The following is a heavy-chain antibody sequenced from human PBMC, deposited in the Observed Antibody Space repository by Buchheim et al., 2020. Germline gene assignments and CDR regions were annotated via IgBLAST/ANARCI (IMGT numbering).Heavy chain of an antibody. CDR3: ARVADILTGYHFGWFDP. Sequence: QVQLQQWGAGLLKPSETLSLTCAVYGGSFSGYYWSWIRQPPGKGLEWIGEINHSGSTNYNPSLKSRVTISVDTSKNKFSLKLSSVTAADTAVYYCARVADILTGYHFGWFDPWGQGTL. V-gene: IGHV4-34*01. D-gene: IGHD3-9*01. CDR1: GGSFSGYY. J-gene: IGHJ5*02. CDR2: INHSGST.